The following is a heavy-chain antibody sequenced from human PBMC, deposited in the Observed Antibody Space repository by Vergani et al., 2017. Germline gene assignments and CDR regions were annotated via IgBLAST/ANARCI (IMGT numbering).Heavy chain of an antibody. J-gene: IGHJ6*02. Sequence: QVQLEESGPGLVKPSETLSLTRTVSGGSFNTYYWSWIRQSPGKGLEWIGYSYSTGSTNYNPSLNSRVTRSVDTSKNQFSLKLRSVTAADTAVYFCARVMYRDEASTGYRLEGMDIWGQGTTVTISS. CDR3: ARVMYRDEASTGYRLEGMDI. CDR1: GGSFNTYY. V-gene: IGHV4-59*13. CDR2: SYSTGST. D-gene: IGHD3-9*01.